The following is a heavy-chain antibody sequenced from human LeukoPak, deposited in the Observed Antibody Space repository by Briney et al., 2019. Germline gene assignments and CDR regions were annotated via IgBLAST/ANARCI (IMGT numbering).Heavy chain of an antibody. J-gene: IGHJ4*02. CDR3: ARSAGGNYFDY. V-gene: IGHV3-21*01. D-gene: IGHD2-8*02. CDR2: ISSGTNYI. Sequence: GGSLRLSCAASGFTFDNYNMKWVRQAPGKGLEWVSSISSGTNYIFEADSVKGRFTVTKDTALNSLSLQMNSLRADDTAVYYCARSAGGNYFDYWDQGTLVTVSS. CDR1: GFTFDNYN.